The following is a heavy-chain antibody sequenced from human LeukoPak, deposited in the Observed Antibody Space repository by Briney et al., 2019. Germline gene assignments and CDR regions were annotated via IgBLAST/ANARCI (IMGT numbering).Heavy chain of an antibody. Sequence: GGSLRLSCAASGFTFSNYALSWVRQAPGKGLEWVSAIDGSGGITFYADSVKGRFTMSRDNSKNTLYLQMNSLRAEDTAVYYCAKGSDYDFWSGHYPHYYMDVWGKGTTDTVSS. CDR3: AKGSDYDFWSGHYPHYYMDV. CDR1: GFTFSNYA. J-gene: IGHJ6*03. V-gene: IGHV3-23*01. D-gene: IGHD3-3*01. CDR2: IDGSGGIT.